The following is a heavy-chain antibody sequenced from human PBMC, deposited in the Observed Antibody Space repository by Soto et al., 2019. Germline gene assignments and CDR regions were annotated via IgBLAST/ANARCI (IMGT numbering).Heavy chain of an antibody. J-gene: IGHJ4*02. CDR3: ARAMDCSSNSCYGRFSSKHSLFVKGY. D-gene: IGHD2-2*01. CDR2: ISYDGSNN. V-gene: IGHV3-30-3*01. Sequence: QVQLVESGGGVVQPGRSLRLSCAASGFTFSSYAMHWVRQAPGKGLEWVAVISYDGSNNYYADSVKGRFTISSDNSKNTLYLQMNSLRAEDTAVYYCARAMDCSSNSCYGRFSSKHSLFVKGYWGQGTLVTVSS. CDR1: GFTFSSYA.